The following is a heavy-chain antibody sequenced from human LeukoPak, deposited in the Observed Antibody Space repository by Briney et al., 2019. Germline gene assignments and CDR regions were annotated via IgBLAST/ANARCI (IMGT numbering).Heavy chain of an antibody. J-gene: IGHJ6*03. Sequence: SETLSLTCTVSGGSISSSSYYWGWIRQPPGKGLEWIGSIYYSGSTYYNPSLKSRVTISVDTSKNQFSLKLSSVTAADTAVYYCARGVSNARILGYCSGGSCYPAANYYYYYMDVWGKGTTVTVSS. D-gene: IGHD2-15*01. CDR2: IYYSGST. V-gene: IGHV4-39*07. CDR1: GGSISSSSYY. CDR3: ARGVSNARILGYCSGGSCYPAANYYYYYMDV.